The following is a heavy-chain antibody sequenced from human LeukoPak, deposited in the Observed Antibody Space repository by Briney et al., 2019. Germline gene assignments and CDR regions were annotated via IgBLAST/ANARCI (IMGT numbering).Heavy chain of an antibody. CDR3: ARQMTSTRLFDS. V-gene: IGHV3-30*04. Sequence: PGRSLRLSCVASGFLFIDHAIHWVRQSPDKGLEWVALIGSDGSKKYYADSVQGRFTVSRENSKNTLFLQMNTLRADDTAVYFCARQMTSTRLFDSWSQGTLVTVSS. CDR2: IGSDGSKK. J-gene: IGHJ4*02. CDR1: GFLFIDHA. D-gene: IGHD5/OR15-5a*01.